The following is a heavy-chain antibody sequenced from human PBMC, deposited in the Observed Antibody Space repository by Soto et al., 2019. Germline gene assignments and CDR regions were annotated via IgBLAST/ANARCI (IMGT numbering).Heavy chain of an antibody. CDR2: IYYSGST. CDR1: GGSISSGDYY. V-gene: IGHV4-30-4*01. Sequence: SETLSLTCTVSGGSISSGDYYWSWIRQPPGKGLEWIGYIYYSGSTYYNPSLKSRVTISVDTSKNQFSLKLSSVTAADTAVYYCARGGLDYDFWSGYKNWFDPWGQGTLVTVS. D-gene: IGHD3-3*01. CDR3: ARGGLDYDFWSGYKNWFDP. J-gene: IGHJ5*02.